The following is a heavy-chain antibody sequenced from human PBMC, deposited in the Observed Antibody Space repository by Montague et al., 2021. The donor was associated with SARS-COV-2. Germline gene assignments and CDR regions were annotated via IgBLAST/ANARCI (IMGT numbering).Heavy chain of an antibody. CDR3: ARVGRQQLVRLSGMDV. CDR1: GGSISSSSYY. CDR2: IYYSGST. Sequence: SETLSLTCTVSGGSISSSSYYWGWIRQPPGKGLEWIGRIYYSGSTYYNPSLKSRDTISVDTSKNQFSLKLSSVTAADTAVYYCARVGRQQLVRLSGMDVWGQGTAVTVSS. D-gene: IGHD6-13*01. V-gene: IGHV4-39*07. J-gene: IGHJ6*02.